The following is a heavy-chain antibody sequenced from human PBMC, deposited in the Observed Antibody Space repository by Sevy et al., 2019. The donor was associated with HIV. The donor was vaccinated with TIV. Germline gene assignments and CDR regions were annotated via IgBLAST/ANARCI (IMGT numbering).Heavy chain of an antibody. V-gene: IGHV3-74*01. J-gene: IGHJ4*02. Sequence: GGSLRLSCAASGFTFSSYWMHWVRQAPGKGLVWVSRINSDGSSTSYADSVKGRFTISRDNAKNTLYLQMNSLRAEDTALYYCARDLEVYYDFWSGYYTGSYYFDYWGQGTLVTVSS. CDR1: GFTFSSYW. CDR3: ARDLEVYYDFWSGYYTGSYYFDY. D-gene: IGHD3-3*01. CDR2: INSDGSST.